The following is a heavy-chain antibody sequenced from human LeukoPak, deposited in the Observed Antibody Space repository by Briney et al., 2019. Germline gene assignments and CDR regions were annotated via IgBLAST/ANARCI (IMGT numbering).Heavy chain of an antibody. V-gene: IGHV3-23*01. Sequence: GGPLRLSCAASGFTFSSSAMSWVRQAPGKGLEWVSAISNNGGYTYYADSVQGRFTVSRDNSKSTLCLQMNSLRAEDTAVYYCAKQLGYCSDGSCYFPYWGQGTLVTVSS. CDR2: ISNNGGYT. D-gene: IGHD2-15*01. J-gene: IGHJ4*02. CDR1: GFTFSSSA. CDR3: AKQLGYCSDGSCYFPY.